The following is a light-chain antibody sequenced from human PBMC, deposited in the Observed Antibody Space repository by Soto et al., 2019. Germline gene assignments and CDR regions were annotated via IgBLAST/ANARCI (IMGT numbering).Light chain of an antibody. CDR2: EVT. Sequence: QSALTQPPSASGSPGQSVTISCTGTSSDVGAYNYVSWYQQHAGKAPKLGIYEVTKRPSGVPDRFSGSKSANTASLTVSGLQAEDEADYYCSSLASGNTWVFGGGTKVTV. J-gene: IGLJ3*02. CDR1: SSDVGAYNY. V-gene: IGLV2-8*01. CDR3: SSLASGNTWV.